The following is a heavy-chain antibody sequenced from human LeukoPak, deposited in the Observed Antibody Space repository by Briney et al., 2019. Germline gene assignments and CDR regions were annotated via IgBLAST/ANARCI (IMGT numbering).Heavy chain of an antibody. D-gene: IGHD6-13*01. V-gene: IGHV5-51*01. CDR2: IYPGDSDT. CDR3: ARRATPTYSSSWDY. J-gene: IGHJ4*02. Sequence: GESLKIPCKGSGYSFTSYWLGWVRQMPGKGLEWMGIIYPGDSDTRYTPSFQGQVTISADKSISTAYLQWSSLKASDTAMYYCARRATPTYSSSWDYWGQGTLVTVSS. CDR1: GYSFTSYW.